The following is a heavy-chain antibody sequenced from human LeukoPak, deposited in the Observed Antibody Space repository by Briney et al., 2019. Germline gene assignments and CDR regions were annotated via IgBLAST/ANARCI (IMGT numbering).Heavy chain of an antibody. CDR2: IYSDNT. CDR3: AKVGIDGSGPFDH. D-gene: IGHD3-10*01. J-gene: IGHJ4*02. V-gene: IGHV3-53*01. CDR1: GFTVSSNS. Sequence: GGSLRLSCTVSGFTVSSNSMSWVRQAPGKGLEWVSFIYSDNTHYSDSVKGRFTISRDNSKNTLYLQMNSLRAEDTAVYYCAKVGIDGSGPFDHWGQGTLVTVSS.